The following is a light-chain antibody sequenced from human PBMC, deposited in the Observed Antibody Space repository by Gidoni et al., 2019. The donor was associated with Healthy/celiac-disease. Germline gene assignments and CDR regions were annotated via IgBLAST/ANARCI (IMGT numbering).Light chain of an antibody. CDR1: QGISSA. Sequence: AIELTQSTPSLSASVGDRVTITCRASQGISSALAWYQQKPGKAPKLLIYAASSLQSGVPSRFSGSGSGTDFTLTISILQPEDFATYYCQQFNSYPFTFGQGTKLEIK. J-gene: IGKJ2*01. CDR3: QQFNSYPFT. V-gene: IGKV1-13*02. CDR2: AAS.